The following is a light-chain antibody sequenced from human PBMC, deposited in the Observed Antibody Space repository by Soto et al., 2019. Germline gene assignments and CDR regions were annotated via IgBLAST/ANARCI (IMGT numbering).Light chain of an antibody. J-gene: IGLJ3*02. CDR3: TSYAGSNIWV. V-gene: IGLV2-8*01. Sequence: QSALTQPPSASGSPGQSVTISCTGTSSDLGANNYVSWYQQYPGKAPKLMIYEVSKPPSGVRDRCSGSKSGKTASLTVPGLQPADESDYHCTSYAGSNIWVFGGGTKLTVL. CDR1: SSDLGANNY. CDR2: EVS.